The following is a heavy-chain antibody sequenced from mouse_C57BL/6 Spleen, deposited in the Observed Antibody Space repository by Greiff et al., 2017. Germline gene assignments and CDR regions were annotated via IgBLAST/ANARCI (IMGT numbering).Heavy chain of an antibody. CDR2: ISYDGSN. CDR3: ALYGNYDAMDY. CDR1: GYSITSGYY. Sequence: ESGPGLVKPSQSLSLTCSVTGYSITSGYYWNWIRQFPGNKLEWMGYISYDGSNNYNPSLKNRISITRDTSKNQFFLKLNSVTTEDTATYYCALYGNYDAMDYWGQGTSVTVSS. V-gene: IGHV3-6*01. J-gene: IGHJ4*01. D-gene: IGHD2-1*01.